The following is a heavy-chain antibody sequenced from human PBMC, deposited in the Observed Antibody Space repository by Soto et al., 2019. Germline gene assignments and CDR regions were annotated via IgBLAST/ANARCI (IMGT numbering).Heavy chain of an antibody. Sequence: PGGSLRLSCAASGFTFKDYEMDWLRQAPGRGLEWIAYVNSDGSPTLYADSVRGRFTISRDDAGSALDLRMDSVRVEDSAVYYCAREFCSGGRCYDTFDLWGQGTMVTVSS. D-gene: IGHD3-3*01. CDR2: VNSDGSPT. CDR1: GFTFKDYE. CDR3: AREFCSGGRCYDTFDL. J-gene: IGHJ3*01. V-gene: IGHV3-48*03.